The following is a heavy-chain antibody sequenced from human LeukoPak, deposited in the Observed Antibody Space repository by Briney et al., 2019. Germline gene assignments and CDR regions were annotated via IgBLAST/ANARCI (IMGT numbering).Heavy chain of an antibody. CDR3: ASHSSGWFG. CDR1: GFTFNSYW. Sequence: SGGSLRLSCATSGFTFNSYWMSWARQAPGKGLEWVANIKPDGSEKYYVASVTGRFTISRDNAKNSLYLQMNSLRADDTAVYYCASHSSGWFGWGQGTLVTVSS. J-gene: IGHJ4*02. CDR2: IKPDGSEK. D-gene: IGHD6-19*01. V-gene: IGHV3-7*01.